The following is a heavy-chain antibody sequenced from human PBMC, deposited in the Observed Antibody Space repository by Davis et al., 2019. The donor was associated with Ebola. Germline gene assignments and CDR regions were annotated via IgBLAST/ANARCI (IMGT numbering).Heavy chain of an antibody. CDR2: IYYSGST. CDR3: ARDGVVRGVGLGV. CDR1: GGSISSYY. Sequence: PSETLSPTCTVSGGSISSYYWSWLRQPPGKGLEWIGYIYYSGSTNYNPSLKSRVTISVDTSKNQFSLKLSSVTAADTAVYYCARDGVVRGVGLGVWGQGTTVTVSS. V-gene: IGHV4-59*01. D-gene: IGHD3-10*01. J-gene: IGHJ6*02.